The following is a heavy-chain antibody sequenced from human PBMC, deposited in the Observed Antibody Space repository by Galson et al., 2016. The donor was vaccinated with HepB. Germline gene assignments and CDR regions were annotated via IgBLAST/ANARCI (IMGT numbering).Heavy chain of an antibody. J-gene: IGHJ5*02. D-gene: IGHD2-2*01. Sequence: SETLSLTCTVSGDSIDSSTYYWAWIRQPPGKGLEWIGSIHYSGRTYYNPSLKSRLSISVDTSRNQFSLKLSSMTAADTAVYYCARHVGRGQLPKWFDPWGQGTLVTVSS. CDR1: GDSIDSSTYY. V-gene: IGHV4-39*01. CDR3: ARHVGRGQLPKWFDP. CDR2: IHYSGRT.